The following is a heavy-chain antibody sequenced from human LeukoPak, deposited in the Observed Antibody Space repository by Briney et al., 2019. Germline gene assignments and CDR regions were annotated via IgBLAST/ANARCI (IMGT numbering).Heavy chain of an antibody. D-gene: IGHD5-18*01. CDR2: IYYSGST. J-gene: IGHJ4*02. CDR1: GGSISTYY. V-gene: IGHV4-59*01. CDR3: ARDRDSDGFLDY. Sequence: KSSETLSLTCTVSGGSISTYYWSWIRQPPGKGLEWIGYIYYSGSTNYNPSLKSRVTISVDTSKNQFSLKLRSVTAADTAVYYCARDRDSDGFLDYWGQGTLVTVSS.